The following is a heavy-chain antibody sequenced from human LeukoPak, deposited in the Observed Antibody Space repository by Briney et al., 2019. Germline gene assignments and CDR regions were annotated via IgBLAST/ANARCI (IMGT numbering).Heavy chain of an antibody. CDR1: GYSFPAYW. Sequence: GESLKISCKGSGYSFPAYWIGWVRQMPGKGLEWMGIIFPGDSDTRYSPSFQGQVTISADKSLSTAYLQWSSLKASDTAMYYCARLTYDSSGYDAFDIWGQGTMVTVSS. D-gene: IGHD3-22*01. J-gene: IGHJ3*02. CDR3: ARLTYDSSGYDAFDI. V-gene: IGHV5-51*01. CDR2: IFPGDSDT.